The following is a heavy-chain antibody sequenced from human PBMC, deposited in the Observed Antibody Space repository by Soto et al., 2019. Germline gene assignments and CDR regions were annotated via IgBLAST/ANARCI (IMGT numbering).Heavy chain of an antibody. V-gene: IGHV3-23*01. CDR3: AKAPGHYGDYPGINYYYYMDV. CDR1: GFTFSSYA. CDR2: ISGSGGST. Sequence: GGSLRLSCAASGFTFSSYAMSWVRQAPGKGLEWVSAISGSGGSTYYADSVKGRFTISRDNSKNTLYLQMNSLRAEDTAVYYCAKAPGHYGDYPGINYYYYMDVWGKGTTVTVSS. J-gene: IGHJ6*03. D-gene: IGHD4-17*01.